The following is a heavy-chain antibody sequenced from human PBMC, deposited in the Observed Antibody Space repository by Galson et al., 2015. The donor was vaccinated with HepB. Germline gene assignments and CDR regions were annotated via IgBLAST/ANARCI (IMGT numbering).Heavy chain of an antibody. CDR3: ARFPSAARRAYYFDY. CDR2: INHSGST. V-gene: IGHV4-34*01. J-gene: IGHJ4*02. CDR1: GGSFSGYY. D-gene: IGHD6-6*01. Sequence: ETLSLTCAVYGGSFSGYYWSWIRQPPGKGLEWIGEINHSGSTNYNPSLKSRVTISVDTSKNQFSLKLSSVTAADTAVYYCARFPSAARRAYYFDYWGQGTLVTVSS.